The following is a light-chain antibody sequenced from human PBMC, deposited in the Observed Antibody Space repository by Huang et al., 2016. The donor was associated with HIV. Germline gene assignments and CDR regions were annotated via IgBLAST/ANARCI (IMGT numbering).Light chain of an antibody. CDR3: QQYGSSPA. CDR2: GAS. CDR1: QSVSSSY. V-gene: IGKV3-20*01. J-gene: IGKJ1*01. Sequence: EIVLTQSPGTLSLSPGERATLSCRASQSVSSSYLAWYQQKPGQAPRLLIYGASSRATGIPESFSGSGSGTDFTLTISRLEPEDFAVYYCQQYGSSPAFGQGTKVEIK.